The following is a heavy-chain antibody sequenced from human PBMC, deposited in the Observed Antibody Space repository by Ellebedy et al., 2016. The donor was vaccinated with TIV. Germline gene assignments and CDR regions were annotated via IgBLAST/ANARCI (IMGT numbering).Heavy chain of an antibody. J-gene: IGHJ4*02. CDR1: GFTFSNYV. CDR3: TKERTGVPCDY. D-gene: IGHD2-8*02. Sequence: GESLKISCSASGFTFSNYVMNWVRQAPGKRPEWVSAINANGYATHYSDSVQGRFTISRDNSKSTLYLQMDSLRADDTAIYYCTKERTGVPCDYWGQGTPVTVSS. V-gene: IGHV3-23*01. CDR2: INANGYAT.